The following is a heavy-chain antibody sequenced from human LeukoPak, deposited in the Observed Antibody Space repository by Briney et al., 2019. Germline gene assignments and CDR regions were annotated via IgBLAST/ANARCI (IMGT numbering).Heavy chain of an antibody. J-gene: IGHJ4*02. CDR3: ASKRWLQSSFDY. CDR2: INSDGSST. Sequence: GGSLRLSCAASGFTFSSYWMHWVRQAPGKGLVWVSRINSDGSSTSYADSVKGRFTISRDNAKNTLYLQMNRLRAEDTAVYYCASKRWLQSSFDYWGQGTLVTVSS. D-gene: IGHD5-24*01. CDR1: GFTFSSYW. V-gene: IGHV3-74*01.